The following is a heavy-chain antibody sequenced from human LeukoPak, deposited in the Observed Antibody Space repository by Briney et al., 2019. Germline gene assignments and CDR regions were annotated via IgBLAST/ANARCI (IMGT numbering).Heavy chain of an antibody. D-gene: IGHD3-10*01. CDR2: ISSGSTFI. V-gene: IGHV3-21*01. CDR1: GFTLSSYT. CDR3: ARGWLYYFDF. Sequence: GGSLRLSCAASGFTLSSYTMNWVRQAPGKGLELVSSISSGSTFIYYADSVKGRFTISRDNAKHSLYLQMNSLRAEDAAVYYCARGWLYYFDFWGQGVLVTVSS. J-gene: IGHJ4*02.